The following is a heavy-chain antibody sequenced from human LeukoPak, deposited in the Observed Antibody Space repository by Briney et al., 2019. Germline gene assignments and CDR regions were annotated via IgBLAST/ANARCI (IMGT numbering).Heavy chain of an antibody. Sequence: SLRLSCAASGFTFDDYAMHWVRQAPGKGLEWVSGISWNSGSIGYADSVKGRFTISRDNAKNSLYLQMNSLRAEDTALYYCAKGHYDSSGYYFDYWGQGTLVTVSS. CDR1: GFTFDDYA. CDR3: AKGHYDSSGYYFDY. V-gene: IGHV3-9*01. D-gene: IGHD3-22*01. J-gene: IGHJ4*02. CDR2: ISWNSGSI.